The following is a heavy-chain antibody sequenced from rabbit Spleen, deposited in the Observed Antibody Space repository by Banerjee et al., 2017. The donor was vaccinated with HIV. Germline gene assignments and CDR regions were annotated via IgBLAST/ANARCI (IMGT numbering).Heavy chain of an antibody. CDR3: ARDGAGSSYFNF. D-gene: IGHD8-1*01. CDR2: IDPVFGST. J-gene: IGHJ4*01. CDR1: GFSFSSGYY. Sequence: QSLEESGGDLVKPGASLTLTCTASGFSFSSGYYMCWVRQAPGKGLEWIGYIDPVFGSTYYANWVNGRFTISSHNAQNTLYLQLNSLTAADTATYFCARDGAGSSYFNFWGPGTLVTVS. V-gene: IGHV1S40*01.